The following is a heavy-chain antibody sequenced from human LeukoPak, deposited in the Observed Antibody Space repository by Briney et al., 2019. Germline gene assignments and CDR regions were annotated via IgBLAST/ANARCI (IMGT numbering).Heavy chain of an antibody. CDR3: AKEVVVAAAVGTVGFDP. J-gene: IGHJ5*02. V-gene: IGHV3-23*01. CDR1: GLTFSSYA. CDR2: ISGSGSRT. Sequence: GGSLRLSCAASGLTFSSYAMSWVRQAPGKGLEWVSAISGSGSRTYYADSVKGRFTISRDNSKNILYLRINSLRADDTAVYCCAKEVVVAAAVGTVGFDPWGQGTLVIVSS. D-gene: IGHD6-13*01.